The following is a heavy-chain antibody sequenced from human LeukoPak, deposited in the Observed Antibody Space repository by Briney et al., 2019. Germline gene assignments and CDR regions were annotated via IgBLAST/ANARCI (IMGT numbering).Heavy chain of an antibody. D-gene: IGHD3-22*01. V-gene: IGHV3-48*03. CDR2: ISSSGSTK. CDR3: ARALYYYDSSGYYTPG. CDR1: GFTFSSYE. Sequence: GGSLRLSCAASGFTFSSYEMNWVRQAPGKGLEWVSYISSSGSTKYYADSVKGRYTISRDNAKNSLYLQMNTLRAEDTAFYYCARALYYYDSSGYYTPGWGQGTLVSVSS. J-gene: IGHJ4*01.